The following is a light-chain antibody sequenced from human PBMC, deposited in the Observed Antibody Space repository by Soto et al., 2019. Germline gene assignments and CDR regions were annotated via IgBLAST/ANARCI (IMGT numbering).Light chain of an antibody. CDR3: QQYVSSPLT. J-gene: IGKJ4*01. Sequence: IVLTQSPGTLSLSPGERATLSCRASQSVSSSSLAWYQQKPGQAPRLLIYDTSSRATGIPDRFSGSGSGTDFTLTISRLEPEDFAVYYCQQYVSSPLTFGGGTRGIS. V-gene: IGKV3-20*01. CDR2: DTS. CDR1: QSVSSSS.